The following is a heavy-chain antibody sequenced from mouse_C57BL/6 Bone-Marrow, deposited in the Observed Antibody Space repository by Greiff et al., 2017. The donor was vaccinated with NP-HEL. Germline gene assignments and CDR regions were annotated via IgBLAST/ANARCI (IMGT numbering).Heavy chain of an antibody. CDR3: ARDDEYFDV. J-gene: IGHJ1*03. CDR1: GYAFSSSW. V-gene: IGHV1-82*01. Sequence: QVHVKQSGPELVKPGASVKISCKASGYAFSSSWMNWVKQRPGKGLEWIGRIYPGDGDTKYNGKFKGKATLTADKSSSTAYMQLSSLTSEDSAVYFCARDDEYFDVWGTGTTVTVSS. CDR2: IYPGDGDT.